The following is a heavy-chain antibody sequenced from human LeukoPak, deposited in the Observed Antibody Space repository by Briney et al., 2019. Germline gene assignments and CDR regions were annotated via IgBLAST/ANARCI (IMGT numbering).Heavy chain of an antibody. D-gene: IGHD6-19*01. V-gene: IGHV3-7*01. CDR2: IKQDGSEK. Sequence: PGGSLRLSCAASGFTFSSYWMSWVRQAPGKGLEWVANIKQDGSEKYYVDSVKGRFTISRDNAKNSLYLQMNSLRAEDTAVYYCARLNGRSGWADFDYWGQGTLVTVSS. J-gene: IGHJ4*02. CDR1: GFTFSSYW. CDR3: ARLNGRSGWADFDY.